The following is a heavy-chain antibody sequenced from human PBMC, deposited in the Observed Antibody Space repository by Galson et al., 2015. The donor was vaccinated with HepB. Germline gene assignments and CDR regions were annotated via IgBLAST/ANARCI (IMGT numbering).Heavy chain of an antibody. CDR2: ISAYNGNT. CDR3: ARRLAYCGGDCYLGFDY. Sequence: SVKVSCKASGYTFTSYGISWVGQAPGQGLEWMGWISAYNGNTNYAQRLQGRVTMTTDTSTSTAYMELRSLRSDDTAVCYCARRLAYCGGDCYLGFDYWGQGTLVTVSS. CDR1: GYTFTSYG. V-gene: IGHV1-18*01. J-gene: IGHJ4*02. D-gene: IGHD2-21*02.